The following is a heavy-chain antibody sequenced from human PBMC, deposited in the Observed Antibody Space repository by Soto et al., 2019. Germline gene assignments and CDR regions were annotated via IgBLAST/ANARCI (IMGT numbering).Heavy chain of an antibody. D-gene: IGHD6-13*01. CDR3: ARRTYSTPSDH. Sequence: QVQLQESGPGLVKPSVTLSLTCTVSGASISSHFWSWIRQSPGKGLEWIGYIYDTGSTKYNPSLMSRITMPVDTFRNQLSRKLTSVTAADTTVYYCARRTYSTPSDHWGQGTLVTVSS. J-gene: IGHJ4*02. V-gene: IGHV4-59*08. CDR2: IYDTGST. CDR1: GASISSHF.